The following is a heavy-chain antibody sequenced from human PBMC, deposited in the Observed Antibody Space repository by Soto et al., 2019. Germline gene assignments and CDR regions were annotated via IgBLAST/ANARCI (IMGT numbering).Heavy chain of an antibody. D-gene: IGHD2-15*01. CDR1: GFTFSNAW. CDR2: IKSKTDGGTT. CDR3: TTDGYCSGGSCCPNYYYYGMDV. Sequence: EVQLVESGGGLVKPGGSLRLSCAASGFTFSNAWMSWVRQAPWKGLEWVGRIKSKTDGGTTDYAAPVKGRFTISRDDSKNTLYLQMNSLKTEDTAVYYCTTDGYCSGGSCCPNYYYYGMDVWGQGTTVTVSS. V-gene: IGHV3-15*01. J-gene: IGHJ6*02.